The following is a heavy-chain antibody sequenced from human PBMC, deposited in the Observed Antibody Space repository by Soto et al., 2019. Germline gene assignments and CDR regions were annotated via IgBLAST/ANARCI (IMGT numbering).Heavy chain of an antibody. D-gene: IGHD3-3*01. CDR1: GYSFTSYW. J-gene: IGHJ6*02. Sequence: GESLKISCKGSGYSFTSYWIGWVRQMPGKGLEWMGIIYPGDSDTRYSPSFQGQVTISADKSISTAYLQWSSLKASDTAMYYCARLPRIWSGYYYYGMDVWGQGTTVTVSS. CDR3: ARLPRIWSGYYYYGMDV. CDR2: IYPGDSDT. V-gene: IGHV5-51*01.